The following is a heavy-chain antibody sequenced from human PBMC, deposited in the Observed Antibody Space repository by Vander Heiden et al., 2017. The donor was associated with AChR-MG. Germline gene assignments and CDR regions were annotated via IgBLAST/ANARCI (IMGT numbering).Heavy chain of an antibody. CDR1: GTSCTGHY. V-gene: IGHV1-2*02. CDR2: INPNTGGT. CDR3: ARGRLGYDYDTTGYMAQLSFGLDV. J-gene: IGHJ6*02. D-gene: IGHD3-22*01. Sequence: QAHLVQSGAEVTNPGPSVKVSCPASGTSCTGHYSHCARQAPAQWRECMGWINPNTGGTHDAEKLQIRVSMTVDTSMNAAFLELSGLRSDDTAIYYCARGRLGYDYDTTGYMAQLSFGLDVWGQGTTVTVSS.